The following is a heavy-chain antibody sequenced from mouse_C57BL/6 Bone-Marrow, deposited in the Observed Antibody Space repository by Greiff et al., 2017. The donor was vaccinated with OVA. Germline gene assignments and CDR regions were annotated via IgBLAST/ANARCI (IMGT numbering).Heavy chain of an antibody. CDR3: TEHGYDGNYVWYFDF. CDR2: ISSGGSYT. CDR1: GFTFSSYG. V-gene: IGHV5-6*01. Sequence: EVQLVESGGDLVKPGGSLKLSCAASGFTFSSYGMSWVRQTPDKRLEWVATISSGGSYTYYPDSVKGRFTFSRDNAKNTLYLQMSSLKSEDTAKYYGTEHGYDGNYVWYFDFWGTGTTVTVSA. D-gene: IGHD2-3*01. J-gene: IGHJ1*03.